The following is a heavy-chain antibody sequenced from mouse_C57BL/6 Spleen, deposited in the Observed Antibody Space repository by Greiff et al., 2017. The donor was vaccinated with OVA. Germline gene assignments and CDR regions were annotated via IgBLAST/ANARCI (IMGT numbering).Heavy chain of an antibody. V-gene: IGHV14-4*01. CDR3: TTGSGTRYFDV. CDR1: GFNIKDDY. D-gene: IGHD4-1*01. J-gene: IGHJ1*03. Sequence: VQLKESGAELVRPGASVKLSCTASGFNIKDDYMHWVKQRPEQGLEWIGWIDPENGDTEYASKFQGKATITADTSSNTAYLQLSSLTSEDTAVYYCTTGSGTRYFDVWGTGTTVTVSS. CDR2: IDPENGDT.